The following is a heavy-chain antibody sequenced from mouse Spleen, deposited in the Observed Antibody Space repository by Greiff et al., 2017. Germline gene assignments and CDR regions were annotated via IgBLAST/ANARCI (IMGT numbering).Heavy chain of an antibody. CDR2: IDPENGDT. V-gene: IGHV14-4*01. J-gene: IGHJ3*01. CDR3: TTYDGYYGGFAY. D-gene: IGHD2-3*01. Sequence: VQLQQSGAELVRPGASVKLSCTASGFNIKDDYMHWVKQRPEQGLEWIGWIDPENGDTEYASKFQGKATITADTSSNTAYLQLSSLTSEDTAVYYCTTYDGYYGGFAYWGQGTLVTVSA. CDR1: GFNIKDDY.